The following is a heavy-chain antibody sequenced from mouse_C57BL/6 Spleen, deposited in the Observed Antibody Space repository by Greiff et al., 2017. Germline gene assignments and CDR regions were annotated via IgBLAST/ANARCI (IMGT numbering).Heavy chain of an antibody. CDR3: APLDGNSDSDWYFDV. Sequence: VQLQQSVAELVRPGASVKLSCTASGFNIKNTYMHWVKQRPEQGLEWIGRIDPANGNTKSAPKFQGKATITADTTSNTAYLQLSSLKSEDTAIYYCAPLDGNSDSDWYFDVWGTGTTVTVSS. CDR1: GFNIKNTY. V-gene: IGHV14-3*01. CDR2: IDPANGNT. J-gene: IGHJ1*03. D-gene: IGHD2-1*01.